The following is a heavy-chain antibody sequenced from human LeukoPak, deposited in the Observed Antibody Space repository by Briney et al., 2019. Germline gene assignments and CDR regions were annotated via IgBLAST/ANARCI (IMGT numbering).Heavy chain of an antibody. CDR1: GFTFSSYW. J-gene: IGHJ4*02. Sequence: GGSLRLSCAASGFTFSSYWMHWVRQAPGKGLVWVSRINSDGSTTNYADSVKGRFTISRDNSKNTLYLQMNSLRAEDTAVYYCAKDRRGASGWDYFDYWGQGTLVIVSS. CDR2: INSDGSTT. D-gene: IGHD6-19*01. V-gene: IGHV3-74*01. CDR3: AKDRRGASGWDYFDY.